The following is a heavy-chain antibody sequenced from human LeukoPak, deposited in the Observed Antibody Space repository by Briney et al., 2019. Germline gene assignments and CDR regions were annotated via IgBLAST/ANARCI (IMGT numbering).Heavy chain of an antibody. D-gene: IGHD1-1*01. CDR1: GFTFSSYA. CDR2: ISGSGGST. CDR3: AKGQERESRLDS. Sequence: GGSLRLSCAASGFTFSSYAMSWVRQAPGKGLEWVSAISGSGGSTYYADSVKGRFTISSDKSKNTLFLQMNSLRAEDTALYYCAKGQERESRLDSWGQGTLVTVSS. V-gene: IGHV3-23*01. J-gene: IGHJ4*02.